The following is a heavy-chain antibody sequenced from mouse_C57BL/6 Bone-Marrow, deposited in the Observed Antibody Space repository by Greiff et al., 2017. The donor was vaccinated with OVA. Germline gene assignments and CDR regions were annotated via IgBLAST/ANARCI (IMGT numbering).Heavy chain of an antibody. CDR2: IHPNSGST. V-gene: IGHV1-64*01. J-gene: IGHJ4*01. D-gene: IGHD2-3*01. CDR3: ARWLLRLYYAVDY. CDR1: GYTFTSYW. Sequence: VQLQQPGAELVKPGASVKLSCKASGYTFTSYWMHWVKQRPGQGLEWIGMIHPNSGSTNYNEKFKSKATLTVDKSSSTAYMQLSSLTSEDSAVYYCARWLLRLYYAVDYWGQGTSVTVSS.